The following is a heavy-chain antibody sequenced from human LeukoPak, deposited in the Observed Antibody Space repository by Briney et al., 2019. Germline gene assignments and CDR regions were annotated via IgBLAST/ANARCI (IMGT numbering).Heavy chain of an antibody. CDR2: IYYSGST. CDR1: GGSISSGDYY. J-gene: IGHJ6*02. Sequence: SETLSLTCTVSGGSISSGDYYWSWIRQPPGKGLEWIGYIYYSGSTNYNPSLKSRVTISVDTSKNQFSLKLSSVTAADTAVYYCARTPLMYSIPRNYYYGMDVWGQGTTVTVSS. D-gene: IGHD6-13*01. V-gene: IGHV4-61*08. CDR3: ARTPLMYSIPRNYYYGMDV.